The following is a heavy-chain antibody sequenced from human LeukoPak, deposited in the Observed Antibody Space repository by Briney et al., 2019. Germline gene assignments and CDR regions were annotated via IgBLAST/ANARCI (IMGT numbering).Heavy chain of an antibody. J-gene: IGHJ3*02. Sequence: PSETLSLTCAVYGGSFSGYYWSWIRQPPGKGLEWIGEINHSGSTNYNPSLKSRVTISVDTSKNQFSLKLSSVTAADTAVYYCARHVLGAYSYGYRLDAFDIWGQGTMVTVSS. CDR1: GGSFSGYY. D-gene: IGHD5-18*01. V-gene: IGHV4-34*01. CDR3: ARHVLGAYSYGYRLDAFDI. CDR2: INHSGST.